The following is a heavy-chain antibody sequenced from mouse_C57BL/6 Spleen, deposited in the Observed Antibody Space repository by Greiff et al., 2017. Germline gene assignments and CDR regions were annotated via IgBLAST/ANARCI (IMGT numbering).Heavy chain of an antibody. CDR1: GYSITSGYY. J-gene: IGHJ3*01. CDR3: ARAGYYGSSSFAY. V-gene: IGHV3-6*01. Sequence: DVQLQESGPGLVKPSQSLSLTCSVTGYSITSGYYWNWIRQFPGNKLEWMGYISYDGSNNYNPSLKNRISITRDTSKNQFFLKLNSVTTEDTATYYCARAGYYGSSSFAYWGQGTLVTVSA. D-gene: IGHD1-1*01. CDR2: ISYDGSN.